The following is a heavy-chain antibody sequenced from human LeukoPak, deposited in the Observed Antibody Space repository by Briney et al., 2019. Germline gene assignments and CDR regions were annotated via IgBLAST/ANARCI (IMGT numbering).Heavy chain of an antibody. Sequence: SETLSLPCTVSGGSISSSSYYWGSIPQPPGKGLEWIGSIYYSGSTYYNPSLKSRVTISVDTSKNQFSLKLSSVTAADTAVYYCARHARYSSGYDYWGQGTLVTVSS. CDR3: ARHARYSSGYDY. CDR2: IYYSGST. J-gene: IGHJ4*02. CDR1: GGSISSSSYY. V-gene: IGHV4-39*01. D-gene: IGHD6-19*01.